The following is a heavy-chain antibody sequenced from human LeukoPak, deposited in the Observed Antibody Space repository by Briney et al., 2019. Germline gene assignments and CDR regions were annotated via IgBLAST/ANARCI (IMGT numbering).Heavy chain of an antibody. V-gene: IGHV4-31*03. Sequence: PSQTLSLTCIVSGGSIRSGGYYWSWIRQHPGKGLEWIGYIFYSGSTYYNPSLKSRVTISVDTSKNQFSLKLSSVTAADTAVYYCAMSYGDYPELDYWGQGTLVTVSS. D-gene: IGHD4-17*01. CDR2: IFYSGST. CDR3: AMSYGDYPELDY. J-gene: IGHJ4*02. CDR1: GGSIRSGGYY.